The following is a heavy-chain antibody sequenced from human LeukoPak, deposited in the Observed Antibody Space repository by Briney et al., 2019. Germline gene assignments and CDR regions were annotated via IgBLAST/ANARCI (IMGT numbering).Heavy chain of an antibody. Sequence: PSQTLSLTCAVSGGSISSGGYSWSWIRQPPGKGLEWIGYIYYSRSTYYNPSLKSRVTISVDTSKNQFSLKLSSVTAADTAVYYCARGEAANWYFDLWGRGTLVTVSS. CDR1: GGSISSGGYS. D-gene: IGHD2-15*01. J-gene: IGHJ2*01. CDR2: IYYSRST. CDR3: ARGEAANWYFDL. V-gene: IGHV4-30-4*07.